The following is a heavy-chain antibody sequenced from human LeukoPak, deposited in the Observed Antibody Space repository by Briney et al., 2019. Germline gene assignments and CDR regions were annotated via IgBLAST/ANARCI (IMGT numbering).Heavy chain of an antibody. Sequence: GGSLRLSCAASGFSVSSIYMNWVRQAPGKGLEWVSVIYSDGTTYYADSVKGRFTISRDDSKNTLYLHMNSLGAEDAAVYYCARAPNWRFDHWGQGTLVTVSS. V-gene: IGHV3-53*01. D-gene: IGHD1-1*01. J-gene: IGHJ4*02. CDR2: IYSDGTT. CDR1: GFSVSSIY. CDR3: ARAPNWRFDH.